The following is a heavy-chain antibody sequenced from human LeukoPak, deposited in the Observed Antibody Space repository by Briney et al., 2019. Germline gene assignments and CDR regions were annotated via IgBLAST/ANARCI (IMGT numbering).Heavy chain of an antibody. CDR2: ISSGGST. D-gene: IGHD6-6*01. J-gene: IGHJ4*02. CDR1: GFTFNNYA. Sequence: PGGSLRLSCAAAGFTFNNYAMGWVRQAPGKGLKWVSGISSGGSTYYADSVKGRFTISRDNSKNTLFLQMNSLRAEDTAVYYCAKDTYSSSPYYFDYWGQGTLVTVSS. CDR3: AKDTYSSSPYYFDY. V-gene: IGHV3-23*01.